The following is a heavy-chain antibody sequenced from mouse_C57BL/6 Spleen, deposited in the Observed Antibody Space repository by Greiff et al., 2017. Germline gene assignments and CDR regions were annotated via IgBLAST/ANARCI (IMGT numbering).Heavy chain of an antibody. V-gene: IGHV1-74*01. CDR1: GYTFTSYW. D-gene: IGHD3-2*02. J-gene: IGHJ3*01. CDR3: APLDSSGPAWFAY. CDR2: IHPSDGDT. Sequence: QVQLQQPGAELVKPGASVKVSCKASGYTFTSYWMHWVKQRPGQGLEWIGRIHPSDGDTNYNQKFKGKATLTVDKSSSTAYMQLSSLTSEDSAVSYCAPLDSSGPAWFAYWGQGTLVTVSA.